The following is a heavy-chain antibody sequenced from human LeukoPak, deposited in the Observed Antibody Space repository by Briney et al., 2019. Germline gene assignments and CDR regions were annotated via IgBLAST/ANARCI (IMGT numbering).Heavy chain of an antibody. CDR1: GFTFSNAW. CDR2: IKSKTDGGTT. J-gene: IGHJ6*04. CDR3: TSSFYCSSTSCRPRYYYGMDV. Sequence: PRGSLRLSCAASGFTFSNAWMSWVRQAPGKGLEWVGRIKSKTDGGTTDYAAPVKGRFTISRDDSKNTLYLQMNSLKTEDTAVYYCTSSFYCSSTSCRPRYYYGMDVWGKGTTVTVSS. V-gene: IGHV3-15*01. D-gene: IGHD2-2*01.